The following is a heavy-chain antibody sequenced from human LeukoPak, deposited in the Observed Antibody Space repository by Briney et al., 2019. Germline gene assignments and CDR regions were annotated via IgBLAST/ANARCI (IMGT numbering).Heavy chain of an antibody. CDR1: GFTFSSYA. Sequence: GGSLRLSCAASGFTFSSYAMSWVRQAPGKGLEWASAISGSGGSTYCADSVKGRFTISRDNSKNTLYLQMNSLRAEDTAVYYCAKDINTMRGNWFDPWGQGTLVIVSS. CDR3: AKDINTMRGNWFDP. CDR2: ISGSGGST. V-gene: IGHV3-23*01. J-gene: IGHJ5*02. D-gene: IGHD3-22*01.